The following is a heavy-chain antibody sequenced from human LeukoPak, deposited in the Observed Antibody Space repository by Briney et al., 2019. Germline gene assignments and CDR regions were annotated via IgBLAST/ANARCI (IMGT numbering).Heavy chain of an antibody. J-gene: IGHJ4*02. D-gene: IGHD4-17*01. Sequence: GSLRLSCAASGFTFSSYAMHWVRQAPGKGLEYVSAISSNGGSTYYANSVKGRFTISRDNSKNTLYLQMGSLRAEDMAVYYCARGSDYGDYGVDYWGQGTLVTVSS. CDR2: ISSNGGST. CDR1: GFTFSSYA. CDR3: ARGSDYGDYGVDY. V-gene: IGHV3-64*01.